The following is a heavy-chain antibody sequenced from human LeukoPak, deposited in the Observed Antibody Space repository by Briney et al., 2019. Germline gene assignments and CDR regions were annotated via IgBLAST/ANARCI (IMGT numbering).Heavy chain of an antibody. CDR1: GFTFSSYS. D-gene: IGHD6-13*01. J-gene: IGHJ5*02. CDR3: AREGSWYDWFDP. V-gene: IGHV3-21*01. Sequence: GGSLRLSCAASGFTFSSYSMNWVRQAPGKGLEWVSSISSSSSYIYYADSVKGRFTISRDNAKNSLYLQMNSPRAEDTAVYYCAREGSWYDWFDPWGQGTLVTVSS. CDR2: ISSSSSYI.